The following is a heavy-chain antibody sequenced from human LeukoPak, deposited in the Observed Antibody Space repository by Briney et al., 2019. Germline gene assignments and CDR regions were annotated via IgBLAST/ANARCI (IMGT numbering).Heavy chain of an antibody. V-gene: IGHV4-59*01. D-gene: IGHD3-16*01. CDR3: ARIDYATFDC. J-gene: IGHJ4*02. CDR1: GGSINSYY. CDR2: IYYSGST. Sequence: SETLSLTCTVSGGSINSYYWSWIRQPPGRGLEWIGDIYYSGSTIYNPSLKSRVTISVDTSKNQFSLNLRSVAAADTAVYYCARIDYATFDCWGPGTLVTVSS.